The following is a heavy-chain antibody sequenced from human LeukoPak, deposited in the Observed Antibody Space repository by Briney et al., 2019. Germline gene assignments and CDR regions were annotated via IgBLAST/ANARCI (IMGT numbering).Heavy chain of an antibody. Sequence: GGSLRLSCAASGFTFSSYAMSWVRQAPGRGVEWVSAISGSGGSTYYAASVKGRFTISRDNSKNTLYLQMNSLRAEDTAVYYCAKVSGSYSGYWGQGTLVTVSS. D-gene: IGHD1-26*01. CDR3: AKVSGSYSGY. V-gene: IGHV3-23*01. J-gene: IGHJ4*02. CDR1: GFTFSSYA. CDR2: ISGSGGST.